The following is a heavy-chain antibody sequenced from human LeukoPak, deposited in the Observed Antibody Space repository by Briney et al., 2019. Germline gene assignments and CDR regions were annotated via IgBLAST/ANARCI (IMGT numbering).Heavy chain of an antibody. CDR1: GYTFTGYY. J-gene: IGHJ4*02. CDR3: ARAGSSSWYPFDY. V-gene: IGHV1-2*02. D-gene: IGHD6-13*01. Sequence: GASVKVSCKASGYTFTGYYMHWVRQAPGQGREWMGWINPNSGGTNYAQKFQGRVTMTRDTSISTAYMELSRLRSDDTAVYYCARAGSSSWYPFDYWGQGTLVTVSS. CDR2: INPNSGGT.